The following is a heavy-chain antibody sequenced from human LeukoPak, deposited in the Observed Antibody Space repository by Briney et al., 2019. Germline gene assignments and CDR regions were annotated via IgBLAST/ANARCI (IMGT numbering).Heavy chain of an antibody. V-gene: IGHV4-34*01. CDR1: GGSFSGYY. D-gene: IGHD4-17*01. J-gene: IGHJ4*02. CDR3: ARAIRDDYGDYYFDY. CDR2: INHSGGT. Sequence: PSETLSLTCAVYGGSFSGYYWSWIRQPRGRGLEWIGEINHSGGTNYNPSLKSRVTISVDTSKNQFSLKLSSVTAADTAVYYCARAIRDDYGDYYFDYWGQGTLVTVSS.